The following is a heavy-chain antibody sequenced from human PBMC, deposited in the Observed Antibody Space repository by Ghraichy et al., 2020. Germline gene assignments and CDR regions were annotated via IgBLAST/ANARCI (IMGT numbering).Heavy chain of an antibody. J-gene: IGHJ6*02. CDR1: GFTFSGYS. Sequence: GGSLRLSCVGSGFTFSGYSMNWVRQSPGKGLEWVAFISSSRRTLFYADSVKGRFTISRDNAQNALYLQMNSLRDEDTALYYCARGSTVVRFYYYDGMDVWGQGTTVTVSS. V-gene: IGHV3-48*02. D-gene: IGHD4-23*01. CDR3: ARGSTVVRFYYYDGMDV. CDR2: ISSSRRTL.